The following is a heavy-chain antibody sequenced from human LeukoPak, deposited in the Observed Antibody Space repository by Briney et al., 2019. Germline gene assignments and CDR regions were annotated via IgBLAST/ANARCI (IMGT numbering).Heavy chain of an antibody. D-gene: IGHD1-26*01. J-gene: IGHJ4*02. CDR3: ARGRTLGATRGLDY. Sequence: SVKVSCKASGGTFSSYAISWVRQAPGQGLEWMGGIIPIFGTANYAQKFQGRVTITTDESTSTAYMELSSLRSEDTAVYYCARGRTLGATRGLDYWGQGTLVTVSS. V-gene: IGHV1-69*05. CDR2: IIPIFGTA. CDR1: GGTFSSYA.